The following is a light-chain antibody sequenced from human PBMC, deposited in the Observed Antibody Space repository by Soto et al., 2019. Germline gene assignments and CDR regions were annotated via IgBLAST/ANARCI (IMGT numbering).Light chain of an antibody. J-gene: IGKJ4*01. CDR2: DAS. Sequence: EIVLTQSPATLSLSPGERATLSCRASQSVSSYLAWYQQKPGQAPRLLIYDASNRATGIPARFSGSGSGTDFPPAISSLEPEDFAVYYCQLRIPWPPLSCGGGTKVEVK. V-gene: IGKV3-11*01. CDR1: QSVSSY. CDR3: QLRIPWPPLS.